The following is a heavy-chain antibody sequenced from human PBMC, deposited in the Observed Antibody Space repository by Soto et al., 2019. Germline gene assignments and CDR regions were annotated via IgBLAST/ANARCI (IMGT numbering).Heavy chain of an antibody. CDR2: VYDTGST. Sequence: QVQLQESGPGLVKPSETLSLTCTVSGGSISSYYWSWIRQPPGKGLEWIGYVYDTGSTNYNPSLKSRVTISVDTSKNQFSLRLISVTAADTAVYFCARYYCSSTTCYFFDYWGQGTLVTVSS. J-gene: IGHJ4*02. CDR3: ARYYCSSTTCYFFDY. D-gene: IGHD2-2*01. V-gene: IGHV4-59*01. CDR1: GGSISSYY.